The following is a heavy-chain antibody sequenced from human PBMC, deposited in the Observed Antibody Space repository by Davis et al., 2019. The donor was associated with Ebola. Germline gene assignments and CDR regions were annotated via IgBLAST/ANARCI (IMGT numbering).Heavy chain of an antibody. V-gene: IGHV4-59*11. CDR2: IDYRGRS. CDR1: GVPIIDHY. Sequence: ESLKISCTVSGVPIIDHYWSCIRQSPGKGLEWIGYIDYRGRSTYKPSLRSRITMSVDTSKNQFSLKLKSITAADPAVYYCARGGSPAMFKGVDEWGQGTLVTVAS. D-gene: IGHD2-2*01. J-gene: IGHJ4*02. CDR3: ARGGSPAMFKGVDE.